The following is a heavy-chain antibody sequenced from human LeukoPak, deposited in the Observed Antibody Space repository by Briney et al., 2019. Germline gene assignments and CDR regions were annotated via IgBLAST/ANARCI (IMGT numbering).Heavy chain of an antibody. D-gene: IGHD2-2*01. V-gene: IGHV3-23*01. J-gene: IGHJ4*02. CDR2: ISGSGGST. Sequence: GGSLRLSCAASGFTFSSYAMSWVRQAPGKGLEWVSAISGSGGSTYYADSVKGRFTISRDNSKNTLYLQMNSLRAEDTAVYYCAKSAGFVVVPAAMTPEDYFDYWGQGTLVTVSS. CDR1: GFTFSSYA. CDR3: AKSAGFVVVPAAMTPEDYFDY.